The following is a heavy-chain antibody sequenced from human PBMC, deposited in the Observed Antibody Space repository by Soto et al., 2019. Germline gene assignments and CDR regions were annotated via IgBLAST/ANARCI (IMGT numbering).Heavy chain of an antibody. CDR2: IRSKANSYAT. D-gene: IGHD6-6*01. CDR1: GFTFSGSA. Sequence: GGSLRLSCAASGFTFSGSAMHWVRQASGKGLEWVGRIRSKANSYATAYAASVKGRFTVSRDDSKNTAYLQMNSLKTEDTAVYYCTRGIWDSSSLWFWFDPWGQGTLVTVSS. CDR3: TRGIWDSSSLWFWFDP. J-gene: IGHJ5*02. V-gene: IGHV3-73*01.